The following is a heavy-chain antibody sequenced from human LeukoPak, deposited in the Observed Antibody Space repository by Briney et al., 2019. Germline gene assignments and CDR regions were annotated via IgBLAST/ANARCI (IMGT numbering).Heavy chain of an antibody. J-gene: IGHJ5*02. CDR1: GFTFSSYA. CDR3: AKDYTIFGVVNWFDP. Sequence: GGSLRLSCAASGFTFSSYAMNWVRQAPGKGLEWVSDISGSGGTTNYADSVKGRFTISRDSSRNTLYLLMDSLRAEDTAVYYCAKDYTIFGVVNWFDPWGQGTLVTVSS. CDR2: ISGSGGTT. V-gene: IGHV3-23*01. D-gene: IGHD3-3*01.